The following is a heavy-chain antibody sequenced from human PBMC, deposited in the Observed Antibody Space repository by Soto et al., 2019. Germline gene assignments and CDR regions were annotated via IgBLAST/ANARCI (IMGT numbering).Heavy chain of an antibody. CDR2: INHSGST. J-gene: IGHJ4*02. V-gene: IGHV4-34*01. Sequence: PSETLSLTCAVYGGSFSGYYWSWIRQPPGKGLEWIGEINHSGSTNYNPSLKSRVTISVDTSKNQFSLKLSSVTAADTAVYYCARYYYGSGSYLTFNHFDYWGQGTLVTVSS. CDR3: ARYYYGSGSYLTFNHFDY. D-gene: IGHD3-10*01. CDR1: GGSFSGYY.